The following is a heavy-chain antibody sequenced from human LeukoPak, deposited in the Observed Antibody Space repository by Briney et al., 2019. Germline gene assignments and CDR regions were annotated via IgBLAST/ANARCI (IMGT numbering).Heavy chain of an antibody. J-gene: IGHJ3*02. D-gene: IGHD3-10*01. CDR1: GFTFSSYG. Sequence: GGSLRLSCAASGFTFSSYGMNWVRQGPGKGLEWISYITTTDTTKYYTDSVKGRFTISRDNAKNSLYLQMHSLRAEDTAVYYCARGGFVFDIWGQGTVVTVSS. CDR3: ARGGFVFDI. V-gene: IGHV3-48*03. CDR2: ITTTDTTK.